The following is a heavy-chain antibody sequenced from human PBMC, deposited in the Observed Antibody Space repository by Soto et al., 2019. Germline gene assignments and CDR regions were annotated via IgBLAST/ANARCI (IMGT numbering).Heavy chain of an antibody. CDR3: VRQGIGNLHGLVDV. CDR2: VYSTGGT. Sequence: QVQLQQSGPGLVKPSETLSLTCSVSSGPTSSHNWGWIRQTPGRGLEWIGYVYSTGGTSYNPSLNSRVTISEGTSTNHISLTLTSVTAADTAVYYCVRQGIGNLHGLVDVWGQGTTVRVSS. CDR1: SGPTSSHN. V-gene: IGHV4-59*08. D-gene: IGHD1-1*01. J-gene: IGHJ6*02.